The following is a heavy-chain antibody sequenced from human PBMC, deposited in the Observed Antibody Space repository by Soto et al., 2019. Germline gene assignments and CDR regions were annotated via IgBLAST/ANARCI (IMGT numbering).Heavy chain of an antibody. CDR2: MNPNSGNT. Sequence: QVQLVQSGAEVKKPGASVKVSCKASGYTFTSYDINWVRQATGQGLEWMGWMNPNSGNTGYAQKFQDRVTMTRNTSISTAYMELSSLRSEDTAVYYCARGTYYDYIWGSYRYRANWFDPWGQGTLVTVSS. J-gene: IGHJ5*02. CDR1: GYTFTSYD. CDR3: ARGTYYDYIWGSYRYRANWFDP. D-gene: IGHD3-16*02. V-gene: IGHV1-8*01.